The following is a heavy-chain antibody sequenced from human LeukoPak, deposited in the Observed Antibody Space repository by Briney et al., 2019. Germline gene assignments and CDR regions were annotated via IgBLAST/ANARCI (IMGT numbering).Heavy chain of an antibody. J-gene: IGHJ4*02. D-gene: IGHD3-10*01. Sequence: GGSLRLSCAASGFTFTTYWMSWVRQFPGKGLEWVANINQDGTEKYYVDSVKGRYTISRDNAKNSLYLQMNSLRVEDTAIYYCVKVAKYYYGSETYYFFEHWGQGTPVTASS. V-gene: IGHV3-7*01. CDR1: GFTFTTYW. CDR3: VKVAKYYYGSETYYFFEH. CDR2: INQDGTEK.